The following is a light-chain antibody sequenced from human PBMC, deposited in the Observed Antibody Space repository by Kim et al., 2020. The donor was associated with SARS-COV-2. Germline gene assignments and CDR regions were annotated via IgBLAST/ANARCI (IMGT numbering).Light chain of an antibody. CDR2: QDT. CDR3: QLWDSNTVV. CDR1: KLGHKY. Sequence: SYELTQPPSLSVSPGQTATITCSGDKLGHKYTYWYQQKPGQSPVMVIFQDTKRPSGIPERFSGFNSGDTATLTISGTQAMDEADYYCQLWDSNTVVFGGG. J-gene: IGLJ2*01. V-gene: IGLV3-1*01.